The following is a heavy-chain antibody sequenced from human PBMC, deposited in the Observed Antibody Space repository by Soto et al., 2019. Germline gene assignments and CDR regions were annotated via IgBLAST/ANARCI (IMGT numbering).Heavy chain of an antibody. V-gene: IGHV3-30-3*01. Sequence: PGGSLRLSCAASGFTFSSYAMHWVRQAPGKGLEWVAVISYDGSNKYYADSVKGRFTISRDNSKNTLYLQMNSLRAEDTAVYYCAIGIAAAGKSPIEALFDYWGQGT. CDR1: GFTFSSYA. J-gene: IGHJ4*02. D-gene: IGHD6-13*01. CDR3: AIGIAAAGKSPIEALFDY. CDR2: ISYDGSNK.